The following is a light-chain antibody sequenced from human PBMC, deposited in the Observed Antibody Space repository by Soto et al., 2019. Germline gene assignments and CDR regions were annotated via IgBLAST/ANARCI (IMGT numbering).Light chain of an antibody. CDR3: QQYDSSPTT. V-gene: IGKV3-20*01. CDR1: QSVSSSY. J-gene: IGKJ1*01. Sequence: EILLTQSPGTLSLSPGERATLSCRASQSVSSSYLAWYQQKPGQTPSLLIYCASSSATGIPDRFSCSWSWTDFTLTNSRLEAEDFAMYYCQQYDSSPTTFGQGTKVEIK. CDR2: CAS.